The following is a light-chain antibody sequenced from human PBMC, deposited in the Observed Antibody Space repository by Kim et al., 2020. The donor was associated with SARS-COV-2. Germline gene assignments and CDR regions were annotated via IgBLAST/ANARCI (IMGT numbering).Light chain of an antibody. CDR3: QQRSNWPPIT. Sequence: SPGERATLSCRASQSVSSYLAWYQHKPGQAPRLLIYDASNRATGIPARFRGSGSGTDFTLTISSLQPEDFAVYYCQQRSNWPPITFSQGTRLEIK. V-gene: IGKV3-11*01. CDR1: QSVSSY. CDR2: DAS. J-gene: IGKJ5*01.